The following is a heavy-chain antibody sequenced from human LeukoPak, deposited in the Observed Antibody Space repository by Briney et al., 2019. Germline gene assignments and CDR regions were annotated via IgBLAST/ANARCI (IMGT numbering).Heavy chain of an antibody. CDR3: ARGRWQPARVPNWFDP. Sequence: SVKVSCKASGGTFSSYAISWVRQAPGQGLGWMGGIIPIFGTANYAQKFQGRVTITADESTSTAYMELSSLRSEDTAVYYCARGRWQPARVPNWFDPWGQGTLVTVSS. CDR2: IIPIFGTA. V-gene: IGHV1-69*13. D-gene: IGHD5-24*01. CDR1: GGTFSSYA. J-gene: IGHJ5*02.